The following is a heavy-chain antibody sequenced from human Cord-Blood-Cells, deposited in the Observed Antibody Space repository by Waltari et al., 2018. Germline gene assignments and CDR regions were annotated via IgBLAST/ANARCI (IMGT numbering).Heavy chain of an antibody. CDR1: GFTFSSYG. V-gene: IGHV3-30*18. CDR3: AKDVSITIFGVVSGMDV. D-gene: IGHD3-3*01. J-gene: IGHJ6*02. CDR2: ISYDGSNK. Sequence: QVQLVESGGGVVQPGRSLRLSCAASGFTFSSYGMHWVRQDPGKGLEWVAVISYDGSNKYYADSVKGRFTSSRDNSKNTLYLQMNSLRAEDTAVYYCAKDVSITIFGVVSGMDVWGQGTTVTVSS.